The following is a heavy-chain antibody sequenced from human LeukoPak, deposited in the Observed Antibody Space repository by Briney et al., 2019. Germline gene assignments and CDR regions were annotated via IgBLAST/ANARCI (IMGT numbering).Heavy chain of an antibody. J-gene: IGHJ4*02. Sequence: PGGSLRLSCAASRLTFSNDWMSWVRQAPGKGLEWVGGIKTKGDGGTTDYAAPVKGRFTISRDDSRNTLYLQMNSLKTEDTAVYYCITNIGGTGTSVYWGQGTLVTVSS. CDR3: ITNIGGTGTSVY. CDR1: RLTFSNDW. V-gene: IGHV3-15*01. D-gene: IGHD6-13*01. CDR2: IKTKGDGGTT.